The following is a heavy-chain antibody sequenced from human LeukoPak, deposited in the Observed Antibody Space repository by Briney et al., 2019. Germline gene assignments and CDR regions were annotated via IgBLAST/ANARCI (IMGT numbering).Heavy chain of an antibody. Sequence: GGSLRLSCAASGFTFTNAWMSWVRQAPGKGLEWVGRIKSKTDGGTTDYAAPVKGRFTISRDDSKNTLYLQMNSLKTEDTAVYYCTTGPLVAEFDYWGQGTLVTVSS. D-gene: IGHD2-15*01. J-gene: IGHJ4*02. CDR1: GFTFTNAW. CDR2: IKSKTDGGTT. V-gene: IGHV3-15*01. CDR3: TTGPLVAEFDY.